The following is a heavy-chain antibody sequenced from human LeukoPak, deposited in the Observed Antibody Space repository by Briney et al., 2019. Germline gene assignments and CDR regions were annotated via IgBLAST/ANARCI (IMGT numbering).Heavy chain of an antibody. CDR1: GGSISSYY. Sequence: SETLSLTCTVSGGSISSYYWSWIRQPPGKGLEWIGYIYYSGSTNYNPSPKSRVTISVDTSKNQFSLKLSSVTAADTAVYYCARVEYYGDRDYWGQGTLVTVSS. CDR2: IYYSGST. CDR3: ARVEYYGDRDY. V-gene: IGHV4-59*12. D-gene: IGHD4-17*01. J-gene: IGHJ4*02.